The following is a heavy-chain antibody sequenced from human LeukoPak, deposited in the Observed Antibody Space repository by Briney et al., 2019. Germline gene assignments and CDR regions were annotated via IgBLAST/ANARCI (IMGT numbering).Heavy chain of an antibody. CDR1: GFTFSNFW. Sequence: GGSLRLSCADPGFTFSNFWMSWVRQAPGKGLEWVANINQDGTEKYYVDSVKGRFTISRDNAKTSLYLQMNSLRAEDTAVYYCARGKFDFDYWGQGTLVTVSS. V-gene: IGHV3-7*01. CDR3: ARGKFDFDY. CDR2: INQDGTEK. J-gene: IGHJ4*02. D-gene: IGHD3-16*01.